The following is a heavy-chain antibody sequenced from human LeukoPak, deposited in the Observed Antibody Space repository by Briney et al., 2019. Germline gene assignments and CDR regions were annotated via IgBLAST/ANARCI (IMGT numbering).Heavy chain of an antibody. J-gene: IGHJ6*02. CDR2: IYYSGST. CDR3: ARDKNYYGMDV. CDR1: GGSISSSSYY. Sequence: PSETLSLTCTVSGGSISSSSYYWGWIRQPPGKGLEWIGSIYYSGSTYYNPSLKSRVTISVDTSKNQFSLKLSSVTAADTAVYHCARDKNYYGMDVWGQGTTVTVSS. V-gene: IGHV4-39*07.